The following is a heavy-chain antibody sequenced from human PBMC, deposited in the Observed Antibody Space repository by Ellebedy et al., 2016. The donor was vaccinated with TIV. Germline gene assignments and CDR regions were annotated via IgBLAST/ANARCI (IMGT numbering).Heavy chain of an antibody. CDR1: GYSFTSYW. CDR3: ARTALTGTTVRWFAP. D-gene: IGHD1-7*01. J-gene: IGHJ5*02. CDR2: ISPGDSDI. Sequence: GESLKISCKGSGYSFTSYWIGWVRQMPGKGLEWMGIISPGDSDIRYSPSFQGQVTISADKSISTAYLQWSSLKASDTAMYYCARTALTGTTVRWFAPWGQGTLVTVSS. V-gene: IGHV5-51*01.